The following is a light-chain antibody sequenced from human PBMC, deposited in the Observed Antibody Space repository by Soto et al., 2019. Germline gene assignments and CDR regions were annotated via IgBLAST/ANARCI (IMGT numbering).Light chain of an antibody. Sequence: AIRMTQSPSSLSASTGDRVTITCRASQGISSYLAWYQQKPGKAPKLLIYAASTLQSGVPSRFSGSGSGTDFTLTISCLQSEDFATYYCQHYDNLPTFGGGTKVDIK. J-gene: IGKJ4*01. V-gene: IGKV1-8*01. CDR2: AAS. CDR3: QHYDNLPT. CDR1: QGISSY.